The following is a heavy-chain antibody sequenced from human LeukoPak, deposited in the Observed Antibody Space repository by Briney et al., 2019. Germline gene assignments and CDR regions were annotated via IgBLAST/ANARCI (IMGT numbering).Heavy chain of an antibody. CDR2: ISGSGGST. D-gene: IGHD3-3*01. V-gene: IGHV3-23*01. J-gene: IGHJ4*02. Sequence: GGSLRLSCAASGFTFSSYAMSWVRQAPGKGPEWVSAISGSGGSTYYADSVKGRFTISRDNSKNTLYLQMNSLRAEDTAVYYCAKARTFGVVIIRDFDYWGQGTLVTVSS. CDR1: GFTFSSYA. CDR3: AKARTFGVVIIRDFDY.